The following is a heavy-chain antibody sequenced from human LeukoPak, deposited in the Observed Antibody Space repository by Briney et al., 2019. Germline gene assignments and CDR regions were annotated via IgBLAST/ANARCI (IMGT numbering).Heavy chain of an antibody. J-gene: IGHJ4*02. V-gene: IGHV1-69*04. CDR3: AREGGYSYGYEVRSPDDY. CDR1: GGTFTSYA. D-gene: IGHD5-18*01. Sequence: ASVKVSCKASGGTFTSYAINWVRQAPGQGLEWMGRINPICGKANYAQKFHGRVTMTTDTSTSTAYIELSSLRSEETAVYYCAREGGYSYGYEVRSPDDYWGQGTLVTVSS. CDR2: INPICGKA.